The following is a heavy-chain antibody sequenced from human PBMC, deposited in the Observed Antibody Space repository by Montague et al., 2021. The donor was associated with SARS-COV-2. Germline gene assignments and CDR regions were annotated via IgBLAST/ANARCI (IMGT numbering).Heavy chain of an antibody. D-gene: IGHD3-3*01. CDR2: IYYSGTT. J-gene: IGHJ6*02. V-gene: IGHV4-59*01. CDR1: GGSIASYF. Sequence: SETRSLTCTVSGGSIASYFWSWIRQPPGKGLEWIGSIYYSGTTXXXPSXXXRVTISVDTSKNQFSLELSSVTAADTAVYYCARVVRYYDLWSGYTEYYYYGMDVWGQGTTVTVSS. CDR3: ARVVRYYDLWSGYTEYYYYGMDV.